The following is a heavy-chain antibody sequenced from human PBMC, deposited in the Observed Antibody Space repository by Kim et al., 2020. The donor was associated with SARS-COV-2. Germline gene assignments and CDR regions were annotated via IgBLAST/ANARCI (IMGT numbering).Heavy chain of an antibody. V-gene: IGHV3-43*02. D-gene: IGHD2-21*02. J-gene: IGHJ4*02. CDR1: GFTFDDYA. CDR3: AKDIAKQWEYCGGDCYSDY. CDR2: ISGDGGST. Sequence: GGSLRLSCAASGFTFDDYAMHWVRQAPGKGLEWVSLISGDGGSTYYADSVKGRFTISRDNSKNSLYLQMNSLRTEDTALYYCAKDIAKQWEYCGGDCYSDYWGQGTLVTVSS.